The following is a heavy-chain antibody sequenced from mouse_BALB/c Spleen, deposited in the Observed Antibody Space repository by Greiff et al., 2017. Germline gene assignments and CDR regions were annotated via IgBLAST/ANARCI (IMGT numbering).Heavy chain of an antibody. J-gene: IGHJ1*01. CDR3: TRITTVVARYFDV. CDR2: IYPGNSDT. CDR1: GYTFTSYW. D-gene: IGHD1-1*01. V-gene: IGHV1-5*01. Sequence: VQLQQSGTVLARPGASVKMSCKASGYTFTSYWMHWVKQRPGQGLEWIGAIYPGNSDTSYNQKFKGKAKLTAVTSTSTAYMELSSLTKEGSGGWGCTRITTVVARYFDVWGAGTTVTVSS.